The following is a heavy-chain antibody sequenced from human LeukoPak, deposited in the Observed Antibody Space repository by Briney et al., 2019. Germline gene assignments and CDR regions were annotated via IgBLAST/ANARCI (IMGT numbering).Heavy chain of an antibody. V-gene: IGHV4-39*01. Sequence: SETLSLTCTVSGGSISSSSYYWGWIRQPPGKGLEWIGSIYYSGSTYYNPSLKSRVTISVGTSKNQFSLKLSSVTAADTAVYYCARHIPRGSYYGYLFDYWGQGTLVTVSS. CDR1: GGSISSSSYY. CDR3: ARHIPRGSYYGYLFDY. CDR2: IYYSGST. J-gene: IGHJ4*02. D-gene: IGHD1-26*01.